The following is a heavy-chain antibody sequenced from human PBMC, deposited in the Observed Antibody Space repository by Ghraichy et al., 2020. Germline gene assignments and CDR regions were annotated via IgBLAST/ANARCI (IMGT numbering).Heavy chain of an antibody. CDR2: IYYSGST. Sequence: SETLSLTCTVSGGSISSSSYYWGWIRQPPGKGLEWIGSIYYSGSTYYNPSLKSRVTISVDTSKNQFSLKLSSVTAADTAVYYCARYSYGYSRCFDYWGQGTLVTVSS. CDR3: ARYSYGYSRCFDY. V-gene: IGHV4-39*01. D-gene: IGHD5-18*01. CDR1: GGSISSSSYY. J-gene: IGHJ4*02.